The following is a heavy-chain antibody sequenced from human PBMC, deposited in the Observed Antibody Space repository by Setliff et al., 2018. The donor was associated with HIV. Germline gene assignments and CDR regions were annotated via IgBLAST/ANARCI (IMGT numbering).Heavy chain of an antibody. CDR2: INHSGST. CDR3: ARFIGAFDI. J-gene: IGHJ3*02. CDR1: GGSFSGYY. D-gene: IGHD3-16*01. Sequence: PSETLSLTCAVYGGSFSGYYWSWIRQPPGKGLEWIGEINHSGSTNYNPSLKSRVTISVDTSKNQFSLKLSSMTAADTAVYYCARFIGAFDIWGQGTMVTVSS. V-gene: IGHV4-34*01.